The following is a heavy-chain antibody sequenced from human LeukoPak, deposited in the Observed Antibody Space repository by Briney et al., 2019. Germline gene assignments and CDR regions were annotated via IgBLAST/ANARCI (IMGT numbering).Heavy chain of an antibody. D-gene: IGHD3-16*01. CDR3: AKVTSENVYYYYYGMDV. CDR2: ISYDGSNK. CDR1: GFTFSSYG. Sequence: GGSLRLSCAASGFTFSSYGMHWVRQAPGKGLEWVAVISYDGSNKYYADSVKGRFTISRDNSKNTLYLRMNSLRAEDTAVYYCAKVTSENVYYYYYGMDVWGQGTTVTVSS. J-gene: IGHJ6*02. V-gene: IGHV3-30*18.